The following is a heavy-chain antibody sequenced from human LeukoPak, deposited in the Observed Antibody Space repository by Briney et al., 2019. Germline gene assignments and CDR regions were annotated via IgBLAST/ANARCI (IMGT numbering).Heavy chain of an antibody. V-gene: IGHV3-30*03. CDR2: ISYDGSNK. CDR3: ATTVDWRGDY. Sequence: PGRSLRLSSAASRFTFSSYGMHWVRQAPGKGLEWVAVISYDGSNKYYADSVKGRFTISRDNSKNTLYLQMNSLRAEDTAVYYCATTVDWRGDYWGQGTLVTVSS. CDR1: RFTFSSYG. J-gene: IGHJ4*02. D-gene: IGHD3-9*01.